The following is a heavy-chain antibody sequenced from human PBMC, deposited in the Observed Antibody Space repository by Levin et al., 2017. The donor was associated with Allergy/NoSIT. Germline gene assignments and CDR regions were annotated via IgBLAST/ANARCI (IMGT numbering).Heavy chain of an antibody. CDR3: AKDVSFGTRSWSFDY. CDR2: ISYDGTDK. J-gene: IGHJ4*02. Sequence: PGGSLRLSCTTSGFSFRSFGMNWVRQAPGKGLEWVAVISYDGTDKYYADSVKGRVTISRDNSKNTLYRQMNSLRAEDKDVYYCAKDVSFGTRSWSFDYWGQGVLVPVSS. D-gene: IGHD3-16*01. V-gene: IGHV3-30*18. CDR1: GFSFRSFG.